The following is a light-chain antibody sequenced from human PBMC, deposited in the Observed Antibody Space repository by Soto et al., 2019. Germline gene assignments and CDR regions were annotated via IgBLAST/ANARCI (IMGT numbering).Light chain of an antibody. J-gene: IGLJ3*02. CDR1: SSDVGGYEY. CDR3: CSYAGSYTGV. CDR2: AVT. V-gene: IGLV2-11*01. Sequence: QSALTQPRSVSGSPGQSVTISCTGTSSDVGGYEYVSWYQQYPGKAPKLMIYAVTRRPSGVPDCFSGSKSGNTASLTISGLHAEDEADYCCCSYAGSYTGVFGGGTKVTVL.